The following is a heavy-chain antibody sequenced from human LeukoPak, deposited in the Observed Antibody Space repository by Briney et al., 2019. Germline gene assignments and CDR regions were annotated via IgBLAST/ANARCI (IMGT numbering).Heavy chain of an antibody. D-gene: IGHD6-13*01. Sequence: GRSLGLSCAASGFTFSNYAIHWVRQAPGKGLEWVAVISYAGSIISYDRSNKFYADSVKGRFTISRDNSKNTLYLQMNSLRAEDTAMYYCARPSSSWYGNYFDYWGQGTLVTVSS. J-gene: IGHJ4*02. CDR1: GFTFSNYA. CDR3: ARPSSSWYGNYFDY. V-gene: IGHV3-30-3*01. CDR2: ISYDRSNK.